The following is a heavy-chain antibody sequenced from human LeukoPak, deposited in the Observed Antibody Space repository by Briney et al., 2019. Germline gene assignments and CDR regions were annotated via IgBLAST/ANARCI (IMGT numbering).Heavy chain of an antibody. V-gene: IGHV4-59*01. CDR1: GGSISTYY. CDR2: IEYSGST. D-gene: IGHD5-12*01. CDR3: ARTSGYWPADFDF. J-gene: IGHJ4*02. Sequence: SETLSLTCTVSGGSISTYYWNWIRQPPGRGLEWLGYIEYSGSTNYNPSLKSRRTMSVDSSKNHFSLRLRSETAADTAVYYCARTSGYWPADFDFWGQGALVIVSS.